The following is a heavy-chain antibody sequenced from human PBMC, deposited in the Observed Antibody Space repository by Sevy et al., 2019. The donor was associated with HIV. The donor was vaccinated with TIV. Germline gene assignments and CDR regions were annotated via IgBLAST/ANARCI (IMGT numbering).Heavy chain of an antibody. CDR3: ARGEGDLTI. CDR1: GGSFSGYY. J-gene: IGHJ4*02. CDR2: INHSGST. V-gene: IGHV4-34*01. Sequence: SETLSLTCAVYGGSFSGYYWSWIRQPPGKGLEWIGEINHSGSTNYNPSLKSPVTISVDTSKNQFSLKLSSVTAADTAVHYCARGEGDLTIWGQGTLVTVSS. D-gene: IGHD3-3*01.